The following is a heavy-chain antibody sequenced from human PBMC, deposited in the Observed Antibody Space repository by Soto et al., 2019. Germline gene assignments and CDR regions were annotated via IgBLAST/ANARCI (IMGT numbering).Heavy chain of an antibody. Sequence: QVHLMQSGAEVKKPGASVKVSCKGSGYGFTTYGITWVRQAPGQGLEWMAWISAHNGNTNYAQKLQGRVTVTRDTSTSTAYMELWSLRSDDTAVYYCARGRYGDYWGQGALVTVSS. CDR2: ISAHNGNT. CDR1: GYGFTTYG. D-gene: IGHD1-1*01. V-gene: IGHV1-18*01. CDR3: ARGRYGDY. J-gene: IGHJ4*02.